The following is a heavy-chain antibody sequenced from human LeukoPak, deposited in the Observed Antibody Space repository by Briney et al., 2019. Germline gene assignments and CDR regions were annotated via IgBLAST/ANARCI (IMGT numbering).Heavy chain of an antibody. D-gene: IGHD2-2*03. Sequence: QTGGSLRLSCAASGFTFDNYGIGWVRQAPGKGLEWVSGISGSGGRTYYADSVKGRFTISRDNSKNTLFLQLNSLGVEDTATYYCAIPTCSVSGYCSTSDPFHTWGQGTMVTVSS. CDR2: ISGSGGRT. CDR1: GFTFDNYG. V-gene: IGHV3-23*01. J-gene: IGHJ3*02. CDR3: AIPTCSVSGYCSTSDPFHT.